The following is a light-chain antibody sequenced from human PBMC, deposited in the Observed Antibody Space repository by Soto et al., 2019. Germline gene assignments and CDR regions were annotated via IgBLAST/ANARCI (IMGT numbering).Light chain of an antibody. V-gene: IGLV1-47*01. CDR2: RNN. CDR3: ATWDDSLSGWV. Sequence: QSVLTQPPSASGTPGQRVTISCSGSSSNIGSNYVYWYQQLPGTAPKLLIYRNNQRPSGVPDLFSGSKSGTSASLATSGLRSEDEADYYCATWDDSLSGWVFGGGTKVTVL. CDR1: SSNIGSNY. J-gene: IGLJ3*02.